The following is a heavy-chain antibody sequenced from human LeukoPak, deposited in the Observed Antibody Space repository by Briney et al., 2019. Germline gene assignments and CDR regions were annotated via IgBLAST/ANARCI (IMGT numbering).Heavy chain of an antibody. CDR2: IRSKAYGGIT. CDR1: GFTYGVYD. D-gene: IGHD2-2*02. CDR3: TRNRIVVVPAAIGYFDY. V-gene: IGHV3-49*04. Sequence: PGVALRLSCTASGFTYGVYDMSWAPQARAKARVGGGFIRSKAYGGITEYAASVKGRFTGQRDESNILAYLQLNSLKHEDAAVYYCTRNRIVVVPAAIGYFDYWGQGTLVTVSS. J-gene: IGHJ4*02.